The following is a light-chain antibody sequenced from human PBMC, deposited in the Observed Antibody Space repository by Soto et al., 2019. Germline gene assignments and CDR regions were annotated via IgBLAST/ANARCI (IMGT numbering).Light chain of an antibody. CDR3: QQRSNRPPST. CDR1: LSVSRY. V-gene: IGKV3-11*01. J-gene: IGKJ1*01. CDR2: DAS. Sequence: EIVLTQSPATLSLSPGERATLSCRASLSVSRYLAWYQQKPGQAPRLLIYDASNRATGLPARFSGRGSGTGSTPTISSLEPQQYAVYYCQQRSNRPPSTFGQGNTWEI.